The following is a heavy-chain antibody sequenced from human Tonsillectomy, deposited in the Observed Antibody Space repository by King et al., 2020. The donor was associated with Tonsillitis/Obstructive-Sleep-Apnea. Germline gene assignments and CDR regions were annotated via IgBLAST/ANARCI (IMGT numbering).Heavy chain of an antibody. J-gene: IGHJ4*02. CDR2: ISSSSSTI. Sequence: VQLVESGGCLVQPGGSLRLSCAASGFTFSSYNMNWVRQAPGKGLEWVAYISSSSSTIYYADSVRGRFTITREHAKNSLYLQMNSLRDEDTAVYYCARRGVATGPAFDYWGQGTLVTVSS. V-gene: IGHV3-48*02. CDR3: ARRGVATGPAFDY. D-gene: IGHD5-12*01. CDR1: GFTFSSYN.